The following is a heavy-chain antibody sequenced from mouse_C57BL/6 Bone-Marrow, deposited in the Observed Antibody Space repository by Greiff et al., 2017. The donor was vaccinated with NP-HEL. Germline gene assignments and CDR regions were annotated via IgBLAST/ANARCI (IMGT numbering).Heavy chain of an antibody. V-gene: IGHV1-39*01. CDR1: GYSFTDYN. CDR2: INPNYGTT. D-gene: IGHD1-1*01. Sequence: VQLQQSGPELVKPGASVKISCKASGYSFTDYNMNWVKQRNGKSLEWIGVINPNYGTTSYNQKFKGKATLTVDQSSSTAYMQLNSLTSEDSAVYYCAKDFYYYGSSYVGYFDVWGTGTTVTVSS. CDR3: AKDFYYYGSSYVGYFDV. J-gene: IGHJ1*03.